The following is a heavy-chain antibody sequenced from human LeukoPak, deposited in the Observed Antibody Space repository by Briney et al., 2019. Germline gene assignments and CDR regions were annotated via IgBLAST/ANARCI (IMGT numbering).Heavy chain of an antibody. Sequence: PGGSLRLSCAASGLTFSDHYMDWVRQAPGKGLEWVGRTSNKGNTYTAEYAASVKGRFTISRDGPANSLFLQVNSLKIEDTAVYYCALSLASRWDAYDYWGLGTLVTVSS. CDR3: ALSLASRWDAYDY. J-gene: IGHJ4*02. CDR1: GLTFSDHY. D-gene: IGHD6-6*01. V-gene: IGHV3-72*01. CDR2: TSNKGNTYTA.